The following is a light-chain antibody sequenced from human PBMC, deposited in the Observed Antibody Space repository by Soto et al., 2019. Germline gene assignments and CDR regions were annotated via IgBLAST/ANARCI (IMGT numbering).Light chain of an antibody. Sequence: VVFTQSPGTLSLSPGERATLSCRSSPSVSSSYLPCYHQKPGQAPRLLXXGAPSRATGIPDRFSGSGSGTDFTLTISRLEPEYFAVYYCQQYGSSPPSTFGQGTRLEIK. V-gene: IGKV3-20*01. J-gene: IGKJ5*01. CDR1: PSVSSSY. CDR3: QQYGSSPPST. CDR2: GAP.